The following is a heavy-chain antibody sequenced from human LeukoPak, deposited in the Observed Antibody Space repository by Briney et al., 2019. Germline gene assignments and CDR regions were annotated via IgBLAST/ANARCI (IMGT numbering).Heavy chain of an antibody. CDR1: GFTFNSYS. CDR2: IRSNGRYM. D-gene: IGHD5-12*01. CDR3: ARNENSGWGYFDY. V-gene: IGHV3-21*04. Sequence: RSGGSLRLSCTASGFTFNSYSMTWVRQAPGKGLEWVASIRSNGRYMYFGDSVRGRSTISRDNSKDTLYLQMNSLRAEDTAVYYCARNENSGWGYFDYWGQGTLVTVSS. J-gene: IGHJ4*02.